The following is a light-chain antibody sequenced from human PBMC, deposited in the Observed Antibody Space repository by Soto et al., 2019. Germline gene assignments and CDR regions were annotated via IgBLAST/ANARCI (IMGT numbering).Light chain of an antibody. CDR2: DAF. CDR3: QQYKT. CDR1: QSVSTSY. V-gene: IGKV3-20*01. Sequence: EMVLPQYPSPLSLSPGERATLSCRASQSVSTSYVAWYQQKFGQAPRLLIYDAFSRATGIPDRFSASGSGTDFTLTISRLEPEDFAVYYCQQYKTFGQGTKVDIK. J-gene: IGKJ1*01.